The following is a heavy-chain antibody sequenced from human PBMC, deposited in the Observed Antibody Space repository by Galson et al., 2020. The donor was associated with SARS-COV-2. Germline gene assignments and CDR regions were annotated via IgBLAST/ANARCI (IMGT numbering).Heavy chain of an antibody. CDR1: GFTFSSYD. V-gene: IGHV3-13*01. CDR2: IGTAGDT. D-gene: IGHD6-13*01. Sequence: GESLKISCAASGFTFSSYDMHWVRQATGKGLEWVSAIGTAGDTYYPGSVKGRFTIARENAKNSLYLQMNSLRAGDTAVYYCARGSSWYVGYYFYYGMDVWWQGTTGTVSS. CDR3: ARGSSWYVGYYFYYGMDV. J-gene: IGHJ6*01.